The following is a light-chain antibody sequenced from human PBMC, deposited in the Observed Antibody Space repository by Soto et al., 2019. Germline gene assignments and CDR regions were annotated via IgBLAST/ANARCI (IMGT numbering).Light chain of an antibody. CDR3: QQSYSTPPVT. Sequence: DIQMTQSPSSLSASVGDRVTITCRASQSISSYLNWYQQKPGKAPKLLIYAASSLQSGVPSRFSWSGIWTDFTLTISSLQPEDFATYYCQQSYSTPPVTFGGGTKVEIK. CDR2: AAS. V-gene: IGKV1-39*01. J-gene: IGKJ4*01. CDR1: QSISSY.